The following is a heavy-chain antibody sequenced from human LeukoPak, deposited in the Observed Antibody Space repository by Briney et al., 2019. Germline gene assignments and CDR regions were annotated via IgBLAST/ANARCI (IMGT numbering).Heavy chain of an antibody. Sequence: GGSLRLSCAASGFTVSSNYMSWVRQAPGKGLERVSVIYSGGDTYYADSVKGRFTISRDNSKNTLYLQMNTLRAEDTAVYYCARASGYSGYDPFDYWGQGTLVTVSS. CDR1: GFTVSSNY. CDR3: ARASGYSGYDPFDY. V-gene: IGHV3-53*01. J-gene: IGHJ4*02. CDR2: IYSGGDT. D-gene: IGHD5-12*01.